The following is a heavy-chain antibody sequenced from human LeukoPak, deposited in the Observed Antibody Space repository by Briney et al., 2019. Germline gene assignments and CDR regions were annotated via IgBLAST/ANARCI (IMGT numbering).Heavy chain of an antibody. D-gene: IGHD3-10*01. CDR2: IYTSGST. Sequence: PSETLSLTCAVSGGSISSYYWSWIRQPAGKGLEWIGRIYTSGSTNYNPSLKSRVTMSVDTSKNQFSLKLSSVTAADTAVYYCARYSRMRYYGSGGSSWFDPWGQGTLVTVSS. CDR1: GGSISSYY. CDR3: ARYSRMRYYGSGGSSWFDP. J-gene: IGHJ5*02. V-gene: IGHV4-59*10.